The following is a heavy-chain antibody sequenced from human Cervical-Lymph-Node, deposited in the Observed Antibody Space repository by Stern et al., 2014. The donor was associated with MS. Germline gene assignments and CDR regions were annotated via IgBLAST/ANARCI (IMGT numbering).Heavy chain of an antibody. CDR1: GFMFRTYG. V-gene: IGHV3-30*18. CDR3: AKDRGGGYGFDY. D-gene: IGHD5-12*01. Sequence: MQLVESGGGVVQPGTSQRLSCAASGFMFRTYGMHWVRQAPGKGLEWVAVISYDGSKRYYAEAVKGRFSISRDISKNTLDLQMNSLTAEDTAVYFCAKDRGGGYGFDYWAREPGSLSSQ. CDR2: ISYDGSKR. J-gene: IGHJ4*02.